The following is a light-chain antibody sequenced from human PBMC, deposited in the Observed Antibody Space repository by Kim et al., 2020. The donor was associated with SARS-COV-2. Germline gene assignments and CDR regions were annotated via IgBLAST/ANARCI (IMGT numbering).Light chain of an antibody. CDR1: QSVSSN. J-gene: IGKJ5*01. Sequence: VSPGESATLSCRASQSVSSNLAWYPQKPGQTPRLLIYGASTRATGIPARFSGSGSGTEFTLTISSLQSEDFAVYYCQQYNNWPITFGQGTRLEIK. CDR3: QQYNNWPIT. V-gene: IGKV3-15*01. CDR2: GAS.